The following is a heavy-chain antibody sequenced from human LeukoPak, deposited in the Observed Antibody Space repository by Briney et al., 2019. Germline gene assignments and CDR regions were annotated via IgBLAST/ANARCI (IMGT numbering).Heavy chain of an antibody. CDR3: ARGREGPANYYGMDV. J-gene: IGHJ6*04. CDR1: GGSFSGYY. Sequence: SETLSLTCAVYGGSFSGYYWSWIRQPPGKGLEWIGEINHSGSTNYNPSLKSRVTISVDTSKNQFSLKLSSVTAADTAVSYCARGREGPANYYGMDVWGKGTTVTVSS. D-gene: IGHD1-26*01. CDR2: INHSGST. V-gene: IGHV4-34*01.